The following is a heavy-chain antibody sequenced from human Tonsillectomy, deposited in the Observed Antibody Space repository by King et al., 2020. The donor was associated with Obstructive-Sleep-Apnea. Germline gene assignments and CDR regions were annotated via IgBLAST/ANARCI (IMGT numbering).Heavy chain of an antibody. J-gene: IGHJ4*02. CDR2: ISSDGSNK. CDR1: GFTFSNYA. Sequence: VQLVESGGGVVQPGRSLRLSCAASGFTFSNYAMHWVRQAPGKGLEWVAFISSDGSNKYYGDSGKGRFTISRANSENTLYLQMNRLRPEDTGVQYCATDLDCSSTSCSPYLDYWGQGTLVTVSA. D-gene: IGHD2-2*01. V-gene: IGHV3-30*04. CDR3: ATDLDCSSTSCSPYLDY.